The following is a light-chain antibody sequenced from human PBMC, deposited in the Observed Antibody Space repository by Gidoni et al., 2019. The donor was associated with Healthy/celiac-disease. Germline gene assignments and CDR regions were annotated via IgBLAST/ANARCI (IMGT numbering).Light chain of an antibody. V-gene: IGKV3-11*01. J-gene: IGKJ4*01. CDR1: QSVSSY. CDR2: DAS. CDR3: QQRSNWPPVT. Sequence: EIVFTQSPATLSLSPGENATLSCRASQSVSSYLAWYQQKPGQAPRLLIYDASNRATGIPARFSGSGSGTDFTLTISSLEPEDFAVYYCQQRSNWPPVTFGGGTKVEIK.